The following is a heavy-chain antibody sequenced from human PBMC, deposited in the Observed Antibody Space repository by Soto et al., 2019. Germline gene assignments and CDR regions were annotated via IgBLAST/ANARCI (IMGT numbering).Heavy chain of an antibody. Sequence: PSETLSLTCTVSGGSISSYYWSWIRQPPGKGLEWIGYINYSGSTNYNPSLRSRVTISVDTSKNQFSLKLRSVTAADTAVYYCARDQGRCSGGSCYTAAPPDWFDPWGQGTLVTVSS. CDR3: ARDQGRCSGGSCYTAAPPDWFDP. D-gene: IGHD2-15*01. CDR2: INYSGST. CDR1: GGSISSYY. J-gene: IGHJ5*02. V-gene: IGHV4-59*01.